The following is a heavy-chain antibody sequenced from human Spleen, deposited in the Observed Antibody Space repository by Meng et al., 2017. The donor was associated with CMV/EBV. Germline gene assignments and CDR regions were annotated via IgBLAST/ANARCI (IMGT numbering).Heavy chain of an antibody. CDR3: ARGLVTIRKAGMDV. J-gene: IGHJ6*02. CDR1: GGSMGRGTYH. Sequence: GSLRLSCTVSGGSMGRGTYHWAWIRQPPGKGLEWIGSIYYSGTTYYNPSLKSRVTISVDTSKNQFSLKLSSVTAADTAVYYCARGLVTIRKAGMDVWGQGTTVTVSS. D-gene: IGHD3-3*01. V-gene: IGHV4-39*07. CDR2: IYYSGTT.